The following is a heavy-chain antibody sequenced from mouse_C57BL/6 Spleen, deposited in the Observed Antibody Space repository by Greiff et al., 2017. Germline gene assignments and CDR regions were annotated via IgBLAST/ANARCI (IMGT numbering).Heavy chain of an antibody. J-gene: IGHJ3*01. D-gene: IGHD2-1*01. CDR1: GYTFTDYN. V-gene: IGHV1-18*01. CDR3: ARLSGLPGFAY. Sequence: VQLQQSGPELVKPGASVKIPCKASGYTFTDYNMDWVKQSHGKSLEWIGDINPNNGGTIYNQKFKGKATLTVDKSSSTAYMELRSLTSEDTAVYYCARLSGLPGFAYWGQGTLVTVSA. CDR2: INPNNGGT.